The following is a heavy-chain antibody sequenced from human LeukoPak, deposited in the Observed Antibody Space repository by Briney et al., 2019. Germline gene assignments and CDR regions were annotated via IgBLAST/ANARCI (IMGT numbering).Heavy chain of an antibody. CDR3: ARGRGYCSGGSCYNWFDP. J-gene: IGHJ5*02. D-gene: IGHD2-15*01. Sequence: ASVKVSCKASGYTFTGYYMHWVRQAPGQGLEWMGWINPKSGGTNYAQKFQGRVTMTRDTSISTAYMELSRLRSDDTAVYYCARGRGYCSGGSCYNWFDPWGQGTLVTVSS. CDR1: GYTFTGYY. V-gene: IGHV1-2*02. CDR2: INPKSGGT.